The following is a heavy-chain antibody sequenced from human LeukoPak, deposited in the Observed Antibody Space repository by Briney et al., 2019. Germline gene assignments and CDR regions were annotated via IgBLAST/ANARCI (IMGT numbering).Heavy chain of an antibody. J-gene: IGHJ4*02. V-gene: IGHV4-59*01. Sequence: PSETLSLTCTVSGGSISSNYWNWLRQPPGKGLEWIGYLSYSGSTHYNYSLKSRVTISMDMSRNQFSLRLSSVTAADTAVYYCARGAIIISMATADYWGQGTLVTVSS. D-gene: IGHD5-24*01. CDR3: ARGAIIISMATADY. CDR1: GGSISSNY. CDR2: LSYSGST.